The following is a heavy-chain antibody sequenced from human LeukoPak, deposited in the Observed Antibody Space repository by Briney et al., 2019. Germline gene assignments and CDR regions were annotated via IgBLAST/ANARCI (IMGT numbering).Heavy chain of an antibody. Sequence: GGSLRLSCVASGFTFSNHAMTWVRQAPGKGLEWVSAISADAVDTFYAPSVKGRFTISRDNSKNTMYLQINSLRAEDTAIYYCTKDVWWSVSWGQGTLVTVSS. J-gene: IGHJ5*02. D-gene: IGHD2-8*02. CDR3: TKDVWWSVS. CDR2: ISADAVDT. V-gene: IGHV3-23*01. CDR1: GFTFSNHA.